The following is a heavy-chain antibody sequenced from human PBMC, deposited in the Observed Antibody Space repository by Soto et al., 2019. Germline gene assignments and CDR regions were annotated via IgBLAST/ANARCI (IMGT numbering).Heavy chain of an antibody. Sequence: ASVKVSCKASGYTFTSYAMHWVRQAPGQRLEWMGWINAGNGNTKYSQKFQGRVTITRDTSASTAYMELSSLRSEDTAVYYCARDRRTMVQGVIRYYYYGMDVWGQGTTVTVSS. V-gene: IGHV1-3*01. CDR3: ARDRRTMVQGVIRYYYYGMDV. J-gene: IGHJ6*02. CDR2: INAGNGNT. CDR1: GYTFTSYA. D-gene: IGHD3-10*01.